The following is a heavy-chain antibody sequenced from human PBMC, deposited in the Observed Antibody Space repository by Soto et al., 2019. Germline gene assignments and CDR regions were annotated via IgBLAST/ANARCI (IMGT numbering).Heavy chain of an antibody. CDR1: GFTFSSYD. CDR2: ISTSSRAI. CDR3: ARDRGYCNCGSCYDMDV. V-gene: IGHV3-48*02. Sequence: EVQLVESGGGLVQPGGSLRLSCAASGFTFSSYDMNWVRQAPGKGLEWISYISTSSRAIHYAESVKGRFTISRENVKNSLYLQMNSLRDEDTAVYYCARDRGYCNCGSCYDMDVWGKVTTGTVSS. J-gene: IGHJ6*03. D-gene: IGHD2-15*01.